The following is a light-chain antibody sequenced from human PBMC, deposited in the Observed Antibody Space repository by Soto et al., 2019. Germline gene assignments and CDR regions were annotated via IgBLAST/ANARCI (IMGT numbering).Light chain of an antibody. Sequence: IHRPQSQSSLSASVGDRVAITCRASQAIHNYLAWYQQRPGKVPKLLIYASAALQSGVPSRFSGSGSGTAFTLTISSLQPEDIATYYCQQYGNVPITFGQGTRLEIK. J-gene: IGKJ5*01. CDR3: QQYGNVPIT. CDR1: QAIHNY. V-gene: IGKV1-27*01. CDR2: ASA.